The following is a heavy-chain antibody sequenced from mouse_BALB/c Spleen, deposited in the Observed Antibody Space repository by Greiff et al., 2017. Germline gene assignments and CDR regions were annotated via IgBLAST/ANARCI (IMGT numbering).Heavy chain of an antibody. J-gene: IGHJ1*01. D-gene: IGHD1-1*01. CDR2: ISYSGST. V-gene: IGHV3-2*02. CDR1: GYSITSDYA. CDR3: ARKEAVVARWYFDV. Sequence: EVKLVESGPGLVKPSQSLSLTCTVTGYSITSDYAWNWIRQFPGNKLEWMGYISYSGSTSYNPSLKSRISITRDTSKNQFFLQLNSVTTEDTATYYCARKEAVVARWYFDVWGAGTTVTVSS.